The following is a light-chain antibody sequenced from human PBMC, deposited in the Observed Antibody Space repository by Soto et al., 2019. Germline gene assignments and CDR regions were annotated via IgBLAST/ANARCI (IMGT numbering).Light chain of an antibody. CDR1: SSNIGAGYD. V-gene: IGLV1-40*01. CDR2: GNS. Sequence: VLTQPPSVSGAPGQRVTISCTGSSSNIGAGYDVHWYQQLPGTAPKLLIYGNSNRPSGVPDRFSGSKSGTSASLAITGLQAEDEADYYCQSYDSSLSGWVFGGGIKLTVL. CDR3: QSYDSSLSGWV. J-gene: IGLJ3*02.